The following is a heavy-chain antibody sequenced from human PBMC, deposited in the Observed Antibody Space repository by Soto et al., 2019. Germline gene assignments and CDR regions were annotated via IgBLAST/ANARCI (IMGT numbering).Heavy chain of an antibody. CDR1: GFTFNDYSW. CDR3: VKSSGWIFDY. J-gene: IGHJ4*02. D-gene: IGHD6-19*01. V-gene: IGHV3-7*03. CDR2: IKKEGGEK. Sequence: EVLLVESGGGLVQPGGSLRLSCAASGFTFNDYSWMNWVRQAPGKGLEWVANIKKEGGEKNYADSVRGRFTISRDDTKNSVYLQMNSLRAEDTAVYFCVKSSGWIFDYWGQGGLVTVSS.